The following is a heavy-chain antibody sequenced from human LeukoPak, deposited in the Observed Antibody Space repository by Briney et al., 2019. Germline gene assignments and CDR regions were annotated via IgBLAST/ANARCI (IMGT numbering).Heavy chain of an antibody. CDR2: INPNSGGT. CDR1: GYTFTGYY. D-gene: IGHD3-16*02. CDR3: ARGPLYDYVWGSYRYTFDY. J-gene: IGHJ4*02. Sequence: GASVKVSCKASGYTFTGYYMHWMRQAPGQGLEWMGRINPNSGGTNYAQKFQGRVTMTRDTSISTAYMELSRLRSDDTAVYYCARGPLYDYVWGSYRYTFDYWGQGTLVTVSS. V-gene: IGHV1-2*06.